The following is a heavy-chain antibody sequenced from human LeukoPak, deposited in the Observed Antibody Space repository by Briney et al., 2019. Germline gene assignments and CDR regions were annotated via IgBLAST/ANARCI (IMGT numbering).Heavy chain of an antibody. Sequence: GESLKISCKASGYIFNDYWIGWVRQMPGKGLEWMGIIYPGDSQTRYTPSFQGQVTISGDKSISTAYLRWSSLKASDTAMYFCARHGTPAAAGSAFDIWGQGTMVTVSS. J-gene: IGHJ3*02. V-gene: IGHV5-51*01. CDR2: IYPGDSQT. CDR3: ARHGTPAAAGSAFDI. CDR1: GYIFNDYW. D-gene: IGHD6-13*01.